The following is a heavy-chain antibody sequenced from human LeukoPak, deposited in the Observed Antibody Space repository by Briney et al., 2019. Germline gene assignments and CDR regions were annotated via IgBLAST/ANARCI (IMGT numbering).Heavy chain of an antibody. CDR3: ARLDKGIKAAHFDY. CDR1: GGSFSGYY. V-gene: IGHV4-34*01. J-gene: IGHJ4*02. D-gene: IGHD6-25*01. CDR2: INHSGYT. Sequence: PSETLSLTCAVYGGSFSGYYWSWIRQPPGKGLEWIGEINHSGYTNYNPSLKSRVTISVDTSKNQFSLKLTSVTAADTAVYYCARLDKGIKAAHFDYWGQGTLVTVSS.